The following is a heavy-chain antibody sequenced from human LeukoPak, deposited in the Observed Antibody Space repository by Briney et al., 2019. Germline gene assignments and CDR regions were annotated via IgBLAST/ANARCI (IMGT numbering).Heavy chain of an antibody. V-gene: IGHV3-33*01. D-gene: IGHD2-2*01. CDR1: GFTFSSYG. Sequence: GRSLRLSCAASGFTFSSYGMHWVRQAPGKGLEWVAVTWYDGSNKYYADSVKGRFTISRDNSKNTLYLQMNSLRAEDTAVYYCARGVTRYCSSTSCYYFDYWGQGTLVTVSS. J-gene: IGHJ4*02. CDR3: ARGVTRYCSSTSCYYFDY. CDR2: TWYDGSNK.